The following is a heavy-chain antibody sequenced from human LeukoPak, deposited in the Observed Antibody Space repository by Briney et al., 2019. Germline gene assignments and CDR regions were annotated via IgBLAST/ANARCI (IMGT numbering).Heavy chain of an antibody. V-gene: IGHV1-46*01. Sequence: ASVKVSCKASGYTFTSYYIHWVRLAPGQGLEWMGIINPSGSSTHYAQKFQGRVTMTTDTSTSTVYMDLGSLRSEDTAVYYCARFAHVYSAHDYWGQGTLVTVSS. CDR3: ARFAHVYSAHDY. CDR1: GYTFTSYY. D-gene: IGHD1-26*01. J-gene: IGHJ4*02. CDR2: INPSGSST.